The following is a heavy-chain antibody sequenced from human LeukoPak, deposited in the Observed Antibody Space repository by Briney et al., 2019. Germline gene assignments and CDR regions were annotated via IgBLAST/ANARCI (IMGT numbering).Heavy chain of an antibody. CDR2: INPNSGGT. D-gene: IGHD2-21*02. CDR3: ARIPSDASFDI. Sequence: ALVKVSCKASGYTFTGYYMHLVRHAPGQGLEWMGWINPNSGGTNYAQRFQARVTMTRHTPISTAYMELSRLRSDDTAVYYCARIPSDASFDIWGQGTMVTVSS. CDR1: GYTFTGYY. J-gene: IGHJ3*02. V-gene: IGHV1-2*02.